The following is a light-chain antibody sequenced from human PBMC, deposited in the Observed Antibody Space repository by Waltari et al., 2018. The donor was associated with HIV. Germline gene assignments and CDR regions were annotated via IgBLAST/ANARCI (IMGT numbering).Light chain of an antibody. V-gene: IGKV1-39*01. Sequence: IQLTPSPSSLSASVGDRVVVTCRANQTISKFLNWYQHKPGKAPNLLISSASNLHGGVPSRFGGSGSGTDFALTITSLQPEDFALYYCQQTYSAPWTFGQGTKIDIK. CDR1: QTISKF. CDR3: QQTYSAPWT. CDR2: SAS. J-gene: IGKJ1*01.